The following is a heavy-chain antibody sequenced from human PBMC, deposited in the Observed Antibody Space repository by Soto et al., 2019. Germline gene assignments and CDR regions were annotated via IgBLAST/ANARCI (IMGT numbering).Heavy chain of an antibody. V-gene: IGHV3-30*18. Sequence: QVQLAESGGGVVQPGRSLRLSCVGSGFRFSDYGMHWVRQAPGKGLERVAMMSFDGTYKYYADSVKGRFIISRDNSKNTLYQQMSNLRAEDTAVYFCAKVRRDGDYNSVYDFWGQGTLVTVSS. CDR1: GFRFSDYG. D-gene: IGHD4-17*01. CDR3: AKVRRDGDYNSVYDF. CDR2: MSFDGTYK. J-gene: IGHJ4*02.